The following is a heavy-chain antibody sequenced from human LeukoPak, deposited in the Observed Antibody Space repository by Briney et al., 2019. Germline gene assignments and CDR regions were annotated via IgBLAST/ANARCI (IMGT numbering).Heavy chain of an antibody. Sequence: SETLSLTCTVSGGSISSYYWSWIRQPPGKGLEWIGYIYYSGSTNYNPSLKSRVTISVDTSKNQFSLKLSSVTAADTAVYYCARGRDELRYFDWFTPGYWGQGTLVTVSS. J-gene: IGHJ4*02. CDR3: ARGRDELRYFDWFTPGY. CDR2: IYYSGST. V-gene: IGHV4-59*01. CDR1: GGSISSYY. D-gene: IGHD3-9*01.